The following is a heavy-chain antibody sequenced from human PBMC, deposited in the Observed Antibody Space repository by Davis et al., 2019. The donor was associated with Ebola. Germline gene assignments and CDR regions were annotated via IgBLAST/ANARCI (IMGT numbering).Heavy chain of an antibody. V-gene: IGHV4-59*01. CDR2: VHDSGST. CDR1: GGSISSYY. CDR3: ARDSRWLVPGTYYYYGMDV. D-gene: IGHD6-19*01. Sequence: SETLSLTCTVSGGSISSYYWSWIRQPPGKGLEWIGYVHDSGSTNYKLSLESRVAISIDTSKNQFSLKLSSVTAADTAVYYCARDSRWLVPGTYYYYGMDVWGQGTTVTVSS. J-gene: IGHJ6*02.